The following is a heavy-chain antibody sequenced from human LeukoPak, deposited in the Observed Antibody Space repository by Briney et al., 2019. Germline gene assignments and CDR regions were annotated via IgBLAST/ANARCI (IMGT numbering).Heavy chain of an antibody. J-gene: IGHJ4*02. CDR3: ARDLGYCSSTSCFFDY. V-gene: IGHV1-69*04. CDR1: GGTFSSYA. D-gene: IGHD2-2*01. Sequence: GASVKVSCKASGGTFSSYAISWVRQAPGQGLEWMGRIIPIFGIANYAQKFQGRVTITADKSTSTAYMELSSLRSEDTAVYYCARDLGYCSSTSCFFDYWGQETLVTVSS. CDR2: IIPIFGIA.